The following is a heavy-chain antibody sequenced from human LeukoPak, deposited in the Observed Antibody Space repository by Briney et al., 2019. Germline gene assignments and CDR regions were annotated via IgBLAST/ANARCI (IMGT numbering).Heavy chain of an antibody. Sequence: GGSLTLSCAASGFTFSNYAMSWVRQAPGKGLEWVSGISASGGSYYADSVKGRFTVSRDISKNTLYLQMNSLRAEDTAVYFCAREPRDCTGGTCQSAGGYYFYYWSQGTLVTVSS. CDR3: AREPRDCTGGTCQSAGGYYFYY. V-gene: IGHV3-23*01. CDR2: ISASGGS. D-gene: IGHD2-15*01. CDR1: GFTFSNYA. J-gene: IGHJ4*02.